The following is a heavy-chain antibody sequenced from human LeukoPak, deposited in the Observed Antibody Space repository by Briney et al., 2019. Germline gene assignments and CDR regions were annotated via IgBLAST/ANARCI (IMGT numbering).Heavy chain of an antibody. CDR2: IYSGGST. Sequence: PGGSLRLSCAASGFTVGTNSISWVRQSPGKGLEWVSVIYSGGSTYYADSVNGRFTISRDNSRNTLLLQMNSLRAEDTALYYCASAREYCGSAECYEYFQHWGQGTLVTVSS. CDR3: ASAREYCGSAECYEYFQH. V-gene: IGHV3-53*01. J-gene: IGHJ1*01. CDR1: GFTVGTNS. D-gene: IGHD2-21*01.